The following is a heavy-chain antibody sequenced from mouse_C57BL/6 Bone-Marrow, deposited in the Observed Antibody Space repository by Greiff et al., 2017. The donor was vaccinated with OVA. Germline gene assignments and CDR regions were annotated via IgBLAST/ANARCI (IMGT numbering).Heavy chain of an antibody. Sequence: QVQLQQPGAELVKPGASVKLSCKASGYTFTSYWMQWVKQRPGQGLEWIGEIDPSDSYTNYNQKLKGKATLTVDTSSSTAYMQLSSLTSEDSAVYYCARTFNWVYAMDYWGQGTSVTVSS. J-gene: IGHJ4*01. V-gene: IGHV1-50*01. CDR3: ARTFNWVYAMDY. CDR1: GYTFTSYW. CDR2: IDPSDSYT. D-gene: IGHD4-1*01.